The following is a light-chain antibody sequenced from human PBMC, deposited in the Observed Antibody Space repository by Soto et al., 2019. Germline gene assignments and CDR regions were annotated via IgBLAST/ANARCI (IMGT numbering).Light chain of an antibody. CDR1: SSDVGGYNY. CDR3: CSYVSSKTYL. Sequence: QSVLTQPASVSGSPGQSITISCTGSSSDVGGYNYVSWYQQHPGKAPKLMIYEVSNRPSGISNRFSGSKSGNTASLTLSGLQAEDEADYYCCSYVSSKTYLFGTGTKLTVL. CDR2: EVS. J-gene: IGLJ1*01. V-gene: IGLV2-14*01.